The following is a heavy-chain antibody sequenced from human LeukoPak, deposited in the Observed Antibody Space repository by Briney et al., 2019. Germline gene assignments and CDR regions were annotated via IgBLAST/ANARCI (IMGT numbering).Heavy chain of an antibody. J-gene: IGHJ6*03. Sequence: SVKVSCKASGGTFSSYAISWVRQAPGQGLEWMGGIIPIFGTANYAQKFQGRVTITTDESTSTAYMELSSLRSEDTAVYYCARDFPGGVGATIGYYYYYMDVWGKGTTVTVSS. CDR2: IIPIFGTA. CDR1: GGTFSSYA. V-gene: IGHV1-69*05. D-gene: IGHD1-26*01. CDR3: ARDFPGGVGATIGYYYYYMDV.